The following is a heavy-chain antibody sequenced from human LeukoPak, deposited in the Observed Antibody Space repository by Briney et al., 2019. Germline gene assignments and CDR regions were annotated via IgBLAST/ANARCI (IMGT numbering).Heavy chain of an antibody. CDR2: IYYSGST. Sequence: SETLSLTCTVSGGSISSYYWSWIRQPPGKGLEWIGYIYYSGSTSYNPSLKSRVTIAVDTSKNQFSLRLTSVTAADTAVYYCARVAPTRGYASSGYYPLDYWGQGTLVNVSS. V-gene: IGHV4-59*01. D-gene: IGHD3-22*01. CDR3: ARVAPTRGYASSGYYPLDY. CDR1: GGSISSYY. J-gene: IGHJ4*02.